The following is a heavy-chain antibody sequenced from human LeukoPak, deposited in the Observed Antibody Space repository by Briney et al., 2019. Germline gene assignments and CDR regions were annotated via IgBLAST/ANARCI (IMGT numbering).Heavy chain of an antibody. CDR3: AKGLDSYDSFAGYDAFGI. V-gene: IGHV3-11*05. J-gene: IGHJ3*02. D-gene: IGHD3-9*01. CDR2: ISSSSSYT. CDR1: VFTFSDYY. Sequence: GGSLRLSCAASVFTFSDYYMSWIPQAPGKGLEWVSYISSSSSYTNYADPVQGRFTISRDNYKNTLCLQMNSLRAEDTAVYYCAKGLDSYDSFAGYDAFGIWGRGTMVSVSS.